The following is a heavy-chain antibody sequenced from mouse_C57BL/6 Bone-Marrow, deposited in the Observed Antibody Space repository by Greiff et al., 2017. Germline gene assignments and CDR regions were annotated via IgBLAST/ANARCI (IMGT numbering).Heavy chain of an antibody. CDR3: TSQIYYGNYVYFDY. CDR2: IDPETGGT. CDR1: GYTFTDYE. Sequence: QVQLQQSGAELVRPGASVTLSCKASGYTFTDYEMHWVKQTPVHGLEWIGAIDPETGGTAYNQKFKGKAILTADKSSSTAYMELRSLTSEDSAVYYCTSQIYYGNYVYFDYWGQGTTLTVSS. J-gene: IGHJ2*01. D-gene: IGHD2-1*01. V-gene: IGHV1-15*01.